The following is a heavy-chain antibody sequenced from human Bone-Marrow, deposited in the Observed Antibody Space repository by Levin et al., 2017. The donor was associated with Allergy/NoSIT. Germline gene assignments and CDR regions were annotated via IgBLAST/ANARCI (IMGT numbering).Heavy chain of an antibody. CDR2: IDWDGDK. J-gene: IGHJ4*02. Sequence: SGPTLVKPTQTLTLTCSFSGFSLSSSGMRVSWIRQPPGKALEWLARIDWDGDKFYNTSLKTGLTISKDTSKNQVVLTMTNMDPVDTATYYCVRQQLCWEAGRGSYVDFFDDWGQGILVTVSS. V-gene: IGHV2-70*04. D-gene: IGHD3-22*01. CDR3: VRQQLCWEAGRGSYVDFFDD. CDR1: GFSLSSSGMR.